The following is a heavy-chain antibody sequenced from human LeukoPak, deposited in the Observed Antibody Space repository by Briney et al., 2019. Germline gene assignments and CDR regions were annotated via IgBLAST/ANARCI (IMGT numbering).Heavy chain of an antibody. V-gene: IGHV4-39*07. J-gene: IGHJ4*02. CDR3: ARGLGATDY. CDR2: IYYSGST. Sequence: SETLSLTCTVSGGSISSNSYYWGWIRQPPGKGLGWIGSIYYSGSTYYNPSLKSRVTISVDTSKNQFSLKLSSVTAADTAVYYCARGLGATDYWGQGTLVTVSS. CDR1: GGSISSNSYY. D-gene: IGHD1-26*01.